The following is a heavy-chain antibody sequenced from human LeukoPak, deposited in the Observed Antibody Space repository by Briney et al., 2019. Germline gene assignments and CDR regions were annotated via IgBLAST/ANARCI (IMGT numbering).Heavy chain of an antibody. D-gene: IGHD6-13*01. Sequence: PGGSLRLSCTASGFTFCDYAMSWVRQAPGKGLEWVGFIRSKAYGGTTEYAASVKGRFTISRDDSKSIAYLQMNSLKTEDTAVYYCTRGRRGSAAAWGTRYFDYWGQGTLVTVSS. CDR1: GFTFCDYA. J-gene: IGHJ4*02. CDR2: IRSKAYGGTT. V-gene: IGHV3-49*04. CDR3: TRGRRGSAAAWGTRYFDY.